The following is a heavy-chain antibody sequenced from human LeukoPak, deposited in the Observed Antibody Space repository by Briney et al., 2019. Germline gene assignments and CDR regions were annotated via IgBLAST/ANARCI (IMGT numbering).Heavy chain of an antibody. CDR2: IGGAGGDI. D-gene: IGHD4-23*01. CDR1: GFTFGSCW. CDR3: AKYAPPTTVVTRFFDY. J-gene: IGHJ4*02. V-gene: IGHV3-23*01. Sequence: QAGGSLRLSCAASGFTFGSCWMNWVRQTPGTGLEWVSVIGGAGGDIQYADSVKGRFSISRDNSKNTLYLQMNSLRAEDTAMYYCAKYAPPTTVVTRFFDYWGQGTLVTVSS.